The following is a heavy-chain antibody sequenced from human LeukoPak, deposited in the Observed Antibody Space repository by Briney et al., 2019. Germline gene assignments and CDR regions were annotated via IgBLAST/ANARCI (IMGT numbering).Heavy chain of an antibody. CDR3: ARKGRSTLDY. D-gene: IGHD1-26*01. CDR1: GYIFTGYY. J-gene: IGHJ4*02. Sequence: ASVKVSFKTSGYIFTGYYIYWVRQAPGQGFEWIGWIDPNSGGTNYSQNFQGRVNMARDTSVSTAFMELRGLTYDDTAIYFCARKGRSTLDYWGQGTLVTLSS. V-gene: IGHV1-2*02. CDR2: IDPNSGGT.